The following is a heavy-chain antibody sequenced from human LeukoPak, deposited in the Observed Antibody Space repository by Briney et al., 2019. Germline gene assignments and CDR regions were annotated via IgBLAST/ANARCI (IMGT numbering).Heavy chain of an antibody. CDR1: GFTFSSYW. CDR2: IKQDGSEK. Sequence: GGSLRLSCAASGFTFSSYWMSWVRQAPGKGLEWVANIKQDGSEKYYVDSVKGRFTISIDNAKNSLYLQMNSLRAEDTAVYYCARSTGGLRVNYYMDVWGKGTTVTVSS. V-gene: IGHV3-7*01. D-gene: IGHD3-16*01. J-gene: IGHJ6*03. CDR3: ARSTGGLRVNYYMDV.